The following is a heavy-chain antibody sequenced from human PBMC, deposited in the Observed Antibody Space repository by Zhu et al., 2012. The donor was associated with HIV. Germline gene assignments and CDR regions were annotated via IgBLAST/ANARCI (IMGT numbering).Heavy chain of an antibody. J-gene: IGHJ4*02. D-gene: IGHD2-21*01. Sequence: QVQLQQWGAGLLKPSETLSLTCAVYGGSFSGYYWSWIRQPPGKGLEWIGEINHSGSTNYNPSLKSRVTISVDTSKNQFSLKLSSVTAADTAVYYCARHCGGKDCIPLDYWGQGTLVTVSS. CDR3: ARHCGGKDCIPLDY. V-gene: IGHV4-34*01. CDR1: GGSFSGYY. CDR2: INHSGST.